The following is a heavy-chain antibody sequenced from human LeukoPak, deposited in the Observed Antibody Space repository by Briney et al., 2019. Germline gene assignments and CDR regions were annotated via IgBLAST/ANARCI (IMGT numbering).Heavy chain of an antibody. D-gene: IGHD3-3*01. CDR3: TTAGYYDFWSGYWHGGYYFDY. J-gene: IGHJ4*02. V-gene: IGHV3-15*01. CDR1: GFTFSNAW. CDR2: IKSKTDGGTT. Sequence: PGGSLRLSCAASGFTFSNAWMSWVRQAPGKGLEWVGRIKSKTDGGTTDYAAPVKGRFTISRDDSKNTLYLQMNSLKTEDTAVYYCTTAGYYDFWSGYWHGGYYFDYWGQGTMVTVSS.